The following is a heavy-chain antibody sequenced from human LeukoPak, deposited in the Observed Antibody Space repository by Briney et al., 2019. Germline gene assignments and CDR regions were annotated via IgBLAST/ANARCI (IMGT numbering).Heavy chain of an antibody. J-gene: IGHJ4*02. D-gene: IGHD5-24*01. CDR3: ARDRRRDGYNTQNY. Sequence: GASVKVSCKASGYTFNRYGISWVRQAPGQGLEWMGWISAYKGNTNYAQKFQGRVTITADKSTSTAYMELSSLRSEDTAVYYCARDRRRDGYNTQNYWGQGTLVTVSS. CDR1: GYTFNRYG. CDR2: ISAYKGNT. V-gene: IGHV1-18*04.